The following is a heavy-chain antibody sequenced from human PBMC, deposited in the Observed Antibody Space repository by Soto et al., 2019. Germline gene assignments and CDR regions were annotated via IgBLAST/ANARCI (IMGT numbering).Heavy chain of an antibody. D-gene: IGHD3-10*01. V-gene: IGHV3-30-3*01. CDR3: AREAGVYGSGSYGMDV. J-gene: IGHJ6*02. CDR2: ISYDGSDK. Sequence: QVQLVESGGGVVQPGRSLRLSCAASGFTFSSYSRHWVRQAPGKGLEWVAVISYDGSDKYYADSVKGRFTSSRDNSKNTLYLQMNSLRAEDTAVYYCAREAGVYGSGSYGMDVWGQGTTVTVSS. CDR1: GFTFSSYS.